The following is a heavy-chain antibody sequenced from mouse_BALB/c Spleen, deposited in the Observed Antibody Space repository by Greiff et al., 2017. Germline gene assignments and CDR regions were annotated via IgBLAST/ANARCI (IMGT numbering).Heavy chain of an antibody. CDR3: ARLIYYDYDDAMDY. Sequence: EVQLVESGGGLVKPGGSLKLSCAVSGFAFSSYDMSWVRQTPEKRLEWVAYISSGGNNTYYPDTVKGRFTISRDNAKNTLYLQMSSLKSEDTAMYYCARLIYYDYDDAMDYWGQGTSVTVSS. V-gene: IGHV5-12-1*01. J-gene: IGHJ4*01. D-gene: IGHD2-4*01. CDR2: ISSGGNNT. CDR1: GFAFSSYD.